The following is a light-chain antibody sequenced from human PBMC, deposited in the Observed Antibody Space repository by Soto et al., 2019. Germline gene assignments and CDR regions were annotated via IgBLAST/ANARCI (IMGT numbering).Light chain of an antibody. CDR3: QQYDSSPPYT. CDR1: QSISSSY. J-gene: IGKJ2*01. CDR2: GAS. V-gene: IGKV3-20*01. Sequence: EIVLTQSPGTLSLSPGERATLSCRASQSISSSYLAWYQQKPGQAPRLLIYGASSRATGIPDRFSGSGSVTDFTLTISGLEPEDFAVYYCQQYDSSPPYTFGQGTKLEIK.